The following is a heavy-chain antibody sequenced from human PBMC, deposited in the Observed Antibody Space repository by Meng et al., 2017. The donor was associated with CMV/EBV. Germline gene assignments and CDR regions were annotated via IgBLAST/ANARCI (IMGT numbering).Heavy chain of an antibody. CDR1: GFTPSNYA. V-gene: IGHV3-23*01. CDR3: ARGWTVFDY. J-gene: IGHJ4*02. Sequence: EVQLLESGGGLVQPGGSLRLPCAASGFTPSNYAMNWVRQAPGRGLECVSTITTTGTSTYYADSVKGRFTISRGNSKGSLYLQVNSLRADDTAVYYCARGWTVFDYWGQGTLVTVSS. CDR2: ITTTGTST. D-gene: IGHD6-19*01.